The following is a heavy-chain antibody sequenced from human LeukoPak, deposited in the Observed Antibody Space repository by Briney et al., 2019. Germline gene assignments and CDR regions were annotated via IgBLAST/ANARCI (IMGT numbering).Heavy chain of an antibody. CDR3: TTEPVGDCYYGMDV. D-gene: IGHD2-2*01. V-gene: IGHV3-15*01. CDR1: GFTFSNAW. J-gene: IGHJ6*04. Sequence: GGSLRLSCAASGFTFSNAWMSWVRQAPGKGLEWVGRIKSKTDGGTTDYAAPVKGRFTISRDDSKNTLYLQMNSLKTEDTAVYYCTTEPVGDCYYGMDVWGKGTTVTVSS. CDR2: IKSKTDGGTT.